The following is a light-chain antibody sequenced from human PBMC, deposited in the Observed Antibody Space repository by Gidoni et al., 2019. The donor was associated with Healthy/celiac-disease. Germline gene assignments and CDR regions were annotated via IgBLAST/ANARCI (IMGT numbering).Light chain of an antibody. V-gene: IGLV3-25*03. J-gene: IGLJ2*01. Sequence: SYELTQPPSVSVSPGQTARITCSGDALPKQYAYWYQLKPVQAPVLVIYKDSERPSGIPERFSGSSSGTTVTLTISGVQAEDEADYYCQSADSSGTYVVFGGGTKLTVL. CDR3: QSADSSGTYVV. CDR2: KDS. CDR1: ALPKQY.